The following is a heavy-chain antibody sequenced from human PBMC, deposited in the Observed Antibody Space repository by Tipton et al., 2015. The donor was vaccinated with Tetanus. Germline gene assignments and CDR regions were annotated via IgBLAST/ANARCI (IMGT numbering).Heavy chain of an antibody. CDR2: IEPNSGGT. D-gene: IGHD3-22*01. CDR3: ARDRGDYIYYGMDV. CDR1: GYTFIGYY. J-gene: IGHJ6*02. Sequence: QLVQSGAEMKKPGASVKVSCKASGYTFIGYYIYSVRQAPGQGLEWMGWIEPNSGGTVYAQNLQGRVTMTRDTSISTAYMDLRSLRSDDSAVYYCARDRGDYIYYGMDVWGPGTTVTVS. V-gene: IGHV1-2*02.